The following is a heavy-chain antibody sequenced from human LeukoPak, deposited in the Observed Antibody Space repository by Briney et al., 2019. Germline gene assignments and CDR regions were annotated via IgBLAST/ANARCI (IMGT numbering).Heavy chain of an antibody. CDR1: GGSISSYY. CDR3: ARPPLVADYYFDY. J-gene: IGHJ4*02. Sequence: SETLSLTCTVSGGSISSYYWNWIRQPPGKGLEWIGDIYSSGNTNYNPSLKSRVTISLDTSKNQFSLKLSSVTAADTAVYYCARPPLVADYYFDYWGQGTLVTVSS. CDR2: IYSSGNT. D-gene: IGHD2-8*02. V-gene: IGHV4-59*01.